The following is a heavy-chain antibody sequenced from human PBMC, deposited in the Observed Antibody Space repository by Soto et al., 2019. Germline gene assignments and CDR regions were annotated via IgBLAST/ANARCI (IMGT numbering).Heavy chain of an antibody. CDR3: ERPVNYYYYYMDV. CDR1: GGSISSSTSY. CDR2: LNYSGST. Sequence: QLQLQESGPGLVKPSETLSLTCTVSGGSISSSTSYWGWIRQPPGKGLEWIGSLNYSGSTYYSPSLKSRVTISADTSKNQFSLKLSSVTAADTNVYYCERPVNYYYYYMDVWGKGTMVTVSS. J-gene: IGHJ6*03. V-gene: IGHV4-39*01.